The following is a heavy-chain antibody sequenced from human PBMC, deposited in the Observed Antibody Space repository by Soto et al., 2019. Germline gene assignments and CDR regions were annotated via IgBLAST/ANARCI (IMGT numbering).Heavy chain of an antibody. CDR3: AAVYIPPPRFFDY. CDR2: IVVGSGNT. Sequence: SVKVSCKASGFTFTSSAVQWVRQARGQRLEWIGWIVVGSGNTNYAQKFQERVTITRDMSTSTAYMELSSLRSEDTAVYYCAAVYIPPPRFFDYWGQGTLVTVSS. J-gene: IGHJ4*02. V-gene: IGHV1-58*01. CDR1: GFTFTSSA. D-gene: IGHD3-16*01.